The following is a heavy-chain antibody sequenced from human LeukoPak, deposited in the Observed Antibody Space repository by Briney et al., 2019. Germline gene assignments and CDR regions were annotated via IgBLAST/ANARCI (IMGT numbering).Heavy chain of an antibody. CDR1: GYTLTELS. Sequence: GASVKVSCKVSGYTLTELSMHWVRQAPGKGLEWMGGFDPEDGETIYAQKFQGRVTMTEDTSTDTAYMVLSSLRSEDTAVYYCATTDCSGGSCYGPLYGMGVWGQGTTVTVSS. V-gene: IGHV1-24*01. D-gene: IGHD2-15*01. CDR2: FDPEDGET. CDR3: ATTDCSGGSCYGPLYGMGV. J-gene: IGHJ6*02.